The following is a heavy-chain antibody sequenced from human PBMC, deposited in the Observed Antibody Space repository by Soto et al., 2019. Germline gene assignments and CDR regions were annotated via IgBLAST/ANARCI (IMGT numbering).Heavy chain of an antibody. CDR1: GFTFNSYA. CDR3: TRERPRQIGTTTLGAYYYYGMDV. CDR2: IGTDGNT. Sequence: GGSLRLSCAASGFTFNSYAMNWVRQAPGKGLAWVSAIGTDGNTYYANSVKGRFTISRDNSRTTLYLQMNSLRTEDTAVYYCTRERPRQIGTTTLGAYYYYGMDVWGQGTTVTVSS. D-gene: IGHD5-12*01. V-gene: IGHV3-23*01. J-gene: IGHJ6*02.